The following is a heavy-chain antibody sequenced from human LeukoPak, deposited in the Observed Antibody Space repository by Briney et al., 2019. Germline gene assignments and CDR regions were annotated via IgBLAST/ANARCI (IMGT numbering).Heavy chain of an antibody. CDR1: GYSFTNYY. J-gene: IGHJ4*02. Sequence: ASVKVSRKASGYSFTNYYMHWVRQAPGQGLEWMGMINPSGGSTTYAQKFQGRVTMTRDMSTSTVYMELSSLTSADTAVYYCARTRGYYFDYWGQGTLVTVSS. CDR2: INPSGGST. V-gene: IGHV1-46*01. CDR3: ARTRGYYFDY.